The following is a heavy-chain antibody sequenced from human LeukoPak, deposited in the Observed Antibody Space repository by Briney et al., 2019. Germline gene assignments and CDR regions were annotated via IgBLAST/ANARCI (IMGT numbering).Heavy chain of an antibody. Sequence: SESLSLTCTVSGGSLSSYYRSWVRQPPGKRLEWIGYIHYTGSTEYNPSLKSRVTISVDTSKNQFSLKLISVTAADTAVYYCARLLDSGSQDTWGQGTLVTVSS. J-gene: IGHJ5*02. V-gene: IGHV4-59*01. CDR1: GGSLSSYY. CDR3: ARLLDSGSQDT. D-gene: IGHD3-10*01. CDR2: IHYTGST.